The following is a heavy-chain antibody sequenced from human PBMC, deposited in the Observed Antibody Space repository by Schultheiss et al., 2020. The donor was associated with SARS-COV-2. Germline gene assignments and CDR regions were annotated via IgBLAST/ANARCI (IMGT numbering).Heavy chain of an antibody. J-gene: IGHJ4*02. CDR1: GFTFSSYA. V-gene: IGHV3-23*01. Sequence: GGSLRLSCAASGFTFSSYAMSWVRQAPGKGLEWVSGISWNSGSIGYADSVKGRFTISRDNSKNTLYLQMNSLRAEDTAVYYCAKGEDYDGVYFDYWGQGTLVTVSS. CDR3: AKGEDYDGVYFDY. D-gene: IGHD4-17*01. CDR2: ISWNSGSI.